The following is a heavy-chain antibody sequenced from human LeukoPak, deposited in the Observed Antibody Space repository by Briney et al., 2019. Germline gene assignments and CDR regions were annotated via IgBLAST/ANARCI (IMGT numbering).Heavy chain of an antibody. V-gene: IGHV2-5*02. J-gene: IGHJ4*02. Sequence: SGPTLVNPTQTLALTFTFSGFSLSTHGVGVGWIRQPPGNALEWTALFSWAVDNRFSPSLKSRLTITKDTSKNQVVLTMTNMDPVDTATYYCARLFVYGDPDYWGQGTLVTVSS. D-gene: IGHD4-17*01. CDR3: ARLFVYGDPDY. CDR1: GFSLSTHGVG. CDR2: FSWAVDN.